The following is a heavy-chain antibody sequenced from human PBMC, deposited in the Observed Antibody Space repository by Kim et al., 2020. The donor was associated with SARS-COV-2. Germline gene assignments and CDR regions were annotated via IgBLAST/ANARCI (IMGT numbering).Heavy chain of an antibody. V-gene: IGHV4-39*01. CDR3: ARGSGDDYVDFDY. Sequence: YNSHLNSRVTIAVDTYKNQFSLKLSSVTAADTAVYYWARGSGDDYVDFDYWGQGTLVTVSS. J-gene: IGHJ4*02. D-gene: IGHD3-22*01.